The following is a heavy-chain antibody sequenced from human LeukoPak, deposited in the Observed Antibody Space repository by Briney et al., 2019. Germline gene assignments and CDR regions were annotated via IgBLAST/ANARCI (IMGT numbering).Heavy chain of an antibody. Sequence: PGGSLRLCCAASGFTVSSNYMSWVRQASGKGLEWVSVIYSGGSTYYADSLKGRFTISRDNSKNTLYLQMNSLRAEDTAVYYCAREIVVVPAASRTHYYYYGMDVWGQGTTVTVSS. V-gene: IGHV3-66*02. J-gene: IGHJ6*02. CDR2: IYSGGST. CDR1: GFTVSSNY. D-gene: IGHD2-2*01. CDR3: AREIVVVPAASRTHYYYYGMDV.